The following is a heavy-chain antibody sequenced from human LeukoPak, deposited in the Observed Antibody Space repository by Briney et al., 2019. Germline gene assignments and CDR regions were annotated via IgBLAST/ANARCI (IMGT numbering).Heavy chain of an antibody. CDR3: ARDGDYYMRSWFDP. V-gene: IGHV1-2*02. Sequence: ASVKVSCKASGYTFTGYYMHWVRQAPGQGLEWMGWINPNSGGTIYAKKFQGRVTMTRDTSISTAYMELSSLRSDDTAVYYCARDGDYYMRSWFDPWGQGTLVTVSS. J-gene: IGHJ5*02. D-gene: IGHD4-17*01. CDR1: GYTFTGYY. CDR2: INPNSGGT.